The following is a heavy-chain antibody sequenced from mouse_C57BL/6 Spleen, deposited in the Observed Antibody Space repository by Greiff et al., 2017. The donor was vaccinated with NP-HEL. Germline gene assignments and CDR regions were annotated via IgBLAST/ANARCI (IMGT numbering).Heavy chain of an antibody. D-gene: IGHD4-1*01. J-gene: IGHJ2*01. CDR2: ISSGSSTI. CDR3: ARGDWEYFDY. V-gene: IGHV5-17*01. Sequence: EVHLVESGGGLVKPGGSLKLSCAASGFTFSDYGMHWVRQAPEKGLEWVAYISSGSSTIYYADTVKGRFTISRDNAKNTLFLQMTSLRSEDTAMYYCARGDWEYFDYWGQGTTLTVSS. CDR1: GFTFSDYG.